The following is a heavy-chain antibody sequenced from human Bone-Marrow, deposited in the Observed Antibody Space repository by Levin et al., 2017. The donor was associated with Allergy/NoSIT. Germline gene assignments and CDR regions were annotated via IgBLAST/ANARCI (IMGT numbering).Heavy chain of an antibody. CDR2: IKQDGREK. CDR1: GFSLSHHW. V-gene: IGHV3-7*01. D-gene: IGHD4-17*01. Sequence: GGSLRLSCEASGFSLSHHWMSWVRQAPRKGLECVANIKQDGREKTYVDSVKGRFTISRDNAANSLYLQMSSLRVEDTAVYYCVRGPSYGDPPDYFDYWGQGTLVTVSS. J-gene: IGHJ4*02. CDR3: VRGPSYGDPPDYFDY.